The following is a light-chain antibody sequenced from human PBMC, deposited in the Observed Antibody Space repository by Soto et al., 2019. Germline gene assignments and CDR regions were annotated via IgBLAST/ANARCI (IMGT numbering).Light chain of an antibody. CDR1: ESLSSN. Sequence: EIVMTQSPATLSLSPGERVTLSCRASESLSSNLAWYQQKPGQAPSLLMYGASTRATGIPARFSGSGSGTEFTLTISSLQSEDFAVYYCQQYNTWSSITFGQGTRLEIK. J-gene: IGKJ5*01. CDR2: GAS. V-gene: IGKV3-15*01. CDR3: QQYNTWSSIT.